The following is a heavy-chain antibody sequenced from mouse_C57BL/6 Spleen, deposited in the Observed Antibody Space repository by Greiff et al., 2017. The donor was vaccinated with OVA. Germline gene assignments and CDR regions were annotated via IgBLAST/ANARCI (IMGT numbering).Heavy chain of an antibody. J-gene: IGHJ3*01. V-gene: IGHV5-16*01. Sequence: EVKVVESEGGLVQPGSSMKLSCTASGFTFSDYYMAWVRQVPEKGLEWVANINYDGSSTYSLDSLKSRFIISRDNAKNILYLQMSSLKSDDTATYYCARVYYDYGGAWFAYWGQGTLVTVSA. D-gene: IGHD2-4*01. CDR2: INYDGSST. CDR3: ARVYYDYGGAWFAY. CDR1: GFTFSDYY.